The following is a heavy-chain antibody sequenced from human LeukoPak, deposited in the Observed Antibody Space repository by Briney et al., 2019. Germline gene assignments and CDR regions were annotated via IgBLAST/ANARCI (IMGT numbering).Heavy chain of an antibody. J-gene: IGHJ6*02. D-gene: IGHD3-22*01. CDR2: IYYSGST. CDR3: ARDTAGYDSRRSYYYYGMDV. V-gene: IGHV4-59*01. Sequence: PSGTLSLTCTVSGGSISSYYWSWIRQPPGKGLEWIGYIYYSGSTNYNPSLKSRVTMSIDTSKNQFSLKLSSVTAADTAVYYCARDTAGYDSRRSYYYYGMDVWGQGTTVTVSS. CDR1: GGSISSYY.